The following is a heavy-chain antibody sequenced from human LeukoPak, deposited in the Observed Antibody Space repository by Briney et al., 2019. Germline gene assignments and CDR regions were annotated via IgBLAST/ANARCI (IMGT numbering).Heavy chain of an antibody. CDR1: GGSFSGYY. Sequence: SETLSLTCAVYGGSFSGYYWSWIRQPPEKGLEWIGEINHSGSTNYNPSLKSRVTISVDTSKNQFSLKLSSVTAADTAVYYCARGSGRRGSTNWFDPWGQGTLVTVSS. CDR2: INHSGST. V-gene: IGHV4-34*01. D-gene: IGHD3-10*01. CDR3: ARGSGRRGSTNWFDP. J-gene: IGHJ5*02.